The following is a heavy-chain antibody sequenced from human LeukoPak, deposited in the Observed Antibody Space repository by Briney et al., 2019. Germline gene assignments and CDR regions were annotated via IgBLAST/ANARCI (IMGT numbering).Heavy chain of an antibody. D-gene: IGHD3-22*01. J-gene: IGHJ1*01. CDR2: NYYSGRT. Sequence: SETLSLTCSVSGDSVSRSDLYWVWLRQPPGQGLEGIGPNYYSGRTYYSPSLHSRATITVNPTNNPYLQNYSPVPDAATAVYYCARRRYYDGTGYLEWGPGNLLSVSS. V-gene: IGHV4-39*01. CDR1: GDSVSRSDLY. CDR3: ARRRYYDGTGYLE.